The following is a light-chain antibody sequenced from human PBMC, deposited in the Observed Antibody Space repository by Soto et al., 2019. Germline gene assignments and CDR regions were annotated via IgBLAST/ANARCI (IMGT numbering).Light chain of an antibody. CDR3: HVRPIWLRP. J-gene: IGKJ1*01. CDR1: QYINTR. Sequence: LTQSPAALSSIPGDRVTHSCRASQYINTRLAWYQHRPGQAPRLLIYQTSLRAAGIPARFSASGSWTDFTLTISDVQPEDGILDYCHVRPIWLRPFGQGTMLDI. V-gene: IGKV3-11*01. CDR2: QTS.